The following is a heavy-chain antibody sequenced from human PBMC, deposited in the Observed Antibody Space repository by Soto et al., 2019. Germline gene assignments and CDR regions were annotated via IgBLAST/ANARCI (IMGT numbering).Heavy chain of an antibody. CDR3: ARIVRYFGELETYNRFDP. D-gene: IGHD3-10*01. V-gene: IGHV2-26*01. J-gene: IGHJ5*02. Sequence: QVTLQESGPVLVKPTETLTLTCTVSGFSLSNARMGVTWIRQPPGRALEWLAHIFSSDEKSYITSLESRLTISKDTSKSQVVLIMTNMDPVDTATYYCARIVRYFGELETYNRFDPWGQGTLVTVSS. CDR1: GFSLSNARMG. CDR2: IFSSDEK.